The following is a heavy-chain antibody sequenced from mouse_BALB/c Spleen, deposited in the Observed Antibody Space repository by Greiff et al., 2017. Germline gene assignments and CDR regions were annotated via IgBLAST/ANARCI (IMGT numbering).Heavy chain of an antibody. D-gene: IGHD1-1*01. CDR3: ARGYYGSSYFDY. J-gene: IGHJ2*01. V-gene: IGHV7-3*02. Sequence: EVKLMESGGGLVQPGGSLRLSCATSGFTFTDYYMSWVRQPPGKALEWLGFIRNKANGYTTEYSASVKGRFTISRDNSQSILYLQMNTLRAEDSATYYCARGYYGSSYFDYWGQGTTLTVSS. CDR1: GFTFTDYY. CDR2: IRNKANGYTT.